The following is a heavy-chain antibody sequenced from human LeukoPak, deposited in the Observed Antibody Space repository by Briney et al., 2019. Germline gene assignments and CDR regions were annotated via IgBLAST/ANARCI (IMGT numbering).Heavy chain of an antibody. CDR3: ARDTAFSFDY. CDR2: ISGSSGNI. J-gene: IGHJ4*02. CDR1: XXTXSRFS. Sequence: LPGGXLRLSCAXXXXTXSRFSMNWVRQAPGKGLEWVSYISGSSGNIHYADSVKGRFTISRDNAKNSLYLQMNSLRAEDTAVYYCARDTAFSFDYWGQGNLVTVSS. V-gene: IGHV3-48*01. D-gene: IGHD2-21*02.